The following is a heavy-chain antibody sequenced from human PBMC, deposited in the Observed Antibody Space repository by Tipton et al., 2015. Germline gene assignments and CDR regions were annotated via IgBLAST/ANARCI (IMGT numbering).Heavy chain of an antibody. D-gene: IGHD3-9*01. CDR1: GDSISRSNYY. Sequence: TLSLTCTVSGDSISRSNYYWVWIRQPPGKGLEWIGAISHSGKTYSNPSLKSRVTISADTSKNQFSLRLTSVTAADTAVYYCACHDYDLLTRDYQTVDYWGQGTLVTVSS. CDR3: ACHDYDLLTRDYQTVDY. V-gene: IGHV4-39*07. CDR2: ISHSGKT. J-gene: IGHJ4*02.